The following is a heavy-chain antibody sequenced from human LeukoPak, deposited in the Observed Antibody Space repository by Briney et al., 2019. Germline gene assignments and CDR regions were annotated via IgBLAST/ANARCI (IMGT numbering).Heavy chain of an antibody. Sequence: ASVKVSCKASGYTFTSYDINWVRQATGQGLEWMGWMNPNSGNTGYAQKFQGRVTMTRNTSISTAYMELSSLRSEDTAVYYCARVHYDFWSGYSSYYYYYMDVWGKGTTVTVSS. CDR3: ARVHYDFWSGYSSYYYYYMDV. J-gene: IGHJ6*03. D-gene: IGHD3-3*01. V-gene: IGHV1-8*01. CDR2: MNPNSGNT. CDR1: GYTFTSYD.